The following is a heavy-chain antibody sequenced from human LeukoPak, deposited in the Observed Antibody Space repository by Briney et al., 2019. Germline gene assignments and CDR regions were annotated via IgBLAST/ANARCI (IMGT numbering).Heavy chain of an antibody. V-gene: IGHV3-48*01. Sequence: GGSLRLSCAASGFTFSNHSMNWVRQAPGKGLEWVSYISDTSSAIHYADSVRGRFTISRDNAKNSLYLQMNSLRAEDTALYYCAKDKRRYSSGSVLDYWGQGTLVTVSS. J-gene: IGHJ4*02. CDR1: GFTFSNHS. CDR2: ISDTSSAI. CDR3: AKDKRRYSSGSVLDY. D-gene: IGHD3-22*01.